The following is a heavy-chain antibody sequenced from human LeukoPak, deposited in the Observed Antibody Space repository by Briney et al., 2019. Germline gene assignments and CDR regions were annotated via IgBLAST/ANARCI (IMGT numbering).Heavy chain of an antibody. D-gene: IGHD5-18*01. CDR2: IWYDGSNK. Sequence: GRSLRLSCAASGFTFSSYGMHWVRQAPGKGLEWVAVIWYDGSNKYYADSVKGRFTISRDNSKNTLYLQMNSLRAEDTAVYYCAGGYSYGPFDYWGQGTLVTVSS. CDR1: GFTFSSYG. J-gene: IGHJ4*02. CDR3: AGGYSYGPFDY. V-gene: IGHV3-33*01.